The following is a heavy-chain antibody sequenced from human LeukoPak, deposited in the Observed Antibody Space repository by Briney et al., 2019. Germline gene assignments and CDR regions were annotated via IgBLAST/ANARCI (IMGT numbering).Heavy chain of an antibody. J-gene: IGHJ4*02. Sequence: SETLSLTCTVSGGSISSYYWSWVRQPAGKGLEWIGRIYTSGSTNYNPSLKSRVTMSVDTSKNQFSLKLSSVTAADTAVYYCARDQSSGWYYYFDYWGQGTLVTVSS. CDR3: ARDQSSGWYYYFDY. CDR1: GGSISSYY. V-gene: IGHV4-4*07. D-gene: IGHD6-19*01. CDR2: IYTSGST.